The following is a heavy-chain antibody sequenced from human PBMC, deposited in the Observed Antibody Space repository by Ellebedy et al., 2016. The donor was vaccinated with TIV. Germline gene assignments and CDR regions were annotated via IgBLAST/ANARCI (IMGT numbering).Heavy chain of an antibody. Sequence: PGGSLRLSCAASGSSFRSYWMSWVRQAPGKGLEWVANIYQDGSDQYYVDSVKGRFTISRDNANNSLFLQMNSLRAEDTAVYYCARRGSYGDYAVQVNSWFDPWGRGTLVTVSS. V-gene: IGHV3-7*01. J-gene: IGHJ5*02. CDR2: IYQDGSDQ. CDR3: ARRGSYGDYAVQVNSWFDP. CDR1: GSSFRSYW. D-gene: IGHD4-17*01.